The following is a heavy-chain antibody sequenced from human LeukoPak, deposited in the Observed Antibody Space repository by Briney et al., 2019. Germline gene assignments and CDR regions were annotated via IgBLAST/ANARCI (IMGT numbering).Heavy chain of an antibody. CDR3: TRSDCSSGRCPGFDN. J-gene: IGHJ4*02. CDR1: GDSVSSNSAA. Sequence: SQTLSLTCGISGDSVSSNSAAWNWIRQSPSRGLEWLGRTYYRSKWFINYAPSVKSRIIINPDTSKNQVSLQLNSVTPEDTAVYYCTRSDCSSGRCPGFDNWGQGTLVTVSS. D-gene: IGHD6-19*01. CDR2: TYYRSKWFI. V-gene: IGHV6-1*01.